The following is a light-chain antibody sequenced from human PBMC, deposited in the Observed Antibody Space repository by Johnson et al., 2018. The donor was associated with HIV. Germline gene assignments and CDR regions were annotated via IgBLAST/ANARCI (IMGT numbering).Light chain of an antibody. CDR2: QNT. J-gene: IGLJ1*01. CDR3: GTWDASLSVNV. V-gene: IGLV1-51*02. Sequence: QSVLTQPPSVSAAPGQMVTISCSGSSSNIGRNYVSWYQQLPGTAPKLLIYQNTWRPSWIPDRFSGSKSGKSATLDITGLQSGDEADYYCGTWDASLSVNVFGPGTKVTVL. CDR1: SSNIGRNY.